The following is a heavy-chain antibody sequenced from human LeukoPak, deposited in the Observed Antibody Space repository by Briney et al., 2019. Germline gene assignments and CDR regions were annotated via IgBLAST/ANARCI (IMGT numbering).Heavy chain of an antibody. Sequence: GASVKVSCKASGYPFTGYYLHWVRQAPGQGLEWMGWINPNSGFTNYAQKFQGGVTMTRDTSISTAYIELSRLRSDDTAVYYCARLADCSSSSCRSFDYWGQGTLVTVSS. CDR2: INPNSGFT. V-gene: IGHV1-2*02. CDR3: ARLADCSSSSCRSFDY. D-gene: IGHD2-2*01. CDR1: GYPFTGYY. J-gene: IGHJ4*02.